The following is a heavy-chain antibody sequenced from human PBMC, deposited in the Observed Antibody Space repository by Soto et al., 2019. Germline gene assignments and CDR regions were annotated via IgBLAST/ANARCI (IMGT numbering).Heavy chain of an antibody. CDR2: IYYSGST. CDR3: ASHQVGPYRNPRAGLYGLDV. D-gene: IGHD1-26*01. CDR1: GGSISSSSYY. V-gene: IGHV4-39*01. J-gene: IGHJ6*02. Sequence: PSETLSLTCTVSGGSISSSSYYEGWIRQPPTKGLERIASIYYSGSTYYNPSLKSRVTISVDTSKHQCALKLSAVTAADTAVYYCASHQVGPYRNPRAGLYGLDVRGQGTTV.